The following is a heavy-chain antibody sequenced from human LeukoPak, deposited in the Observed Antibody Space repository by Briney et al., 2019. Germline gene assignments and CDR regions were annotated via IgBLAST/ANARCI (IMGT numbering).Heavy chain of an antibody. J-gene: IGHJ4*02. Sequence: PSETLSLTCTVSGGSISSSSYYWGWIRQPPGQGLEWIGSIYYSGSTYYNPSLKSRVTISVDTSKNQFSPKLSSVTAADTAVYYCARLSPPGVAARGYDYWGQGTLVTVSS. V-gene: IGHV4-39*01. CDR3: ARLSPPGVAARGYDY. D-gene: IGHD6-6*01. CDR2: IYYSGST. CDR1: GGSISSSSYY.